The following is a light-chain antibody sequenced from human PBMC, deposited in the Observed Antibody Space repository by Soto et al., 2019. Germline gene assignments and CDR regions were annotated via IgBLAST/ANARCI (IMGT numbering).Light chain of an antibody. CDR2: AAS. CDR3: QQYNSYSWT. J-gene: IGKJ1*01. CDR1: QTISSW. Sequence: DIQMTQSPSTLSGSVGYRVTITCRASQTISSWLAWYQQKPGKAPKLLIYAASSLQSGVPSRFSGSGSGTEFTLTISSLQPDDFATYYCQQYNSYSWTFGQGTKVDI. V-gene: IGKV1-5*01.